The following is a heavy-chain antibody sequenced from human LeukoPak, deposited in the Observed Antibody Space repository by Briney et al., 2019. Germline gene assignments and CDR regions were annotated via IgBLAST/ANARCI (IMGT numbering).Heavy chain of an antibody. V-gene: IGHV3-7*01. CDR1: GFTFKTYW. CDR2: IKQDGSEK. CDR3: AREDRRGDSYGYNEYYYGMEV. Sequence: GGSLRLSCAASGFTFKTYWMNWVRQAPGKGLEWVANIKQDGSEKYYVDSVKGRFTISRDIAKNSLSLRMNSLRAEDTAIYYCAREDRRGDSYGYNEYYYGMEVWGQGTTVTVSS. J-gene: IGHJ6*02. D-gene: IGHD5-18*01.